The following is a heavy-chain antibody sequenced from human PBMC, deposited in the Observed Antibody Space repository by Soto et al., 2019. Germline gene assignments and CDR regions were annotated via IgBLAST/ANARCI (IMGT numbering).Heavy chain of an antibody. CDR2: ISSSSSYI. V-gene: IGHV3-21*01. CDR1: GFTFSSYS. D-gene: IGHD3-10*01. Sequence: EVQLVESGGGLVKPGGSLRLSCAASGFTFSSYSMNWVRQAPGKGLEWVSSISSSSSYIYYADSVKGRFTISRDNAKNRLYLQMNSLRAEDTAVYYGGRDPGVRGGGWLDPWGQGTLGTVSS. CDR3: GRDPGVRGGGWLDP. J-gene: IGHJ5*02.